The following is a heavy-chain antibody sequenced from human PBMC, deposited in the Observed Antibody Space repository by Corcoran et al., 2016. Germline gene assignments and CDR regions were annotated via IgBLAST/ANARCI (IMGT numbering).Heavy chain of an antibody. D-gene: IGHD3-9*01. J-gene: IGHJ4*01. CDR3: ARENYDILPGYYYFDY. Sequence: EVQMVESGGGLVQPGGSLRLSCAASGFPFSSYWMRRVRQAPGKGLEWVANIKQDGSEKYYVDSVKGRCTISRDNAKNSLYLQMNSLRAEDTAVYYCARENYDILPGYYYFDYWGHGSRVTVSS. CDR2: IKQDGSEK. CDR1: GFPFSSYW. V-gene: IGHV3-7*03.